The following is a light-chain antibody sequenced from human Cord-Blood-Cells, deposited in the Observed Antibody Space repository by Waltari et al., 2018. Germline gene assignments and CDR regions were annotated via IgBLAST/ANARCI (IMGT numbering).Light chain of an antibody. J-gene: IGKJ4*01. CDR3: QQYNNWPPLT. CDR1: HSVSSN. CDR2: GAS. V-gene: IGKV3-15*01. Sequence: EIVMTQSPATLSVSPGERATLSCRASHSVSSNLAWYQQKHGQAPRLLIYGASTRATGIPAWFSGSGSGTEFTLTISSLQSEDFAVYYCQQYNNWPPLTFGGGTKVEIK.